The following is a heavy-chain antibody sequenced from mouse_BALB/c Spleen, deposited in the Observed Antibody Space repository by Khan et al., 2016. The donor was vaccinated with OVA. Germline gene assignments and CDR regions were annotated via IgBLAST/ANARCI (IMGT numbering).Heavy chain of an antibody. J-gene: IGHJ3*01. CDR2: INPSSGGT. CDR1: GYTFTSYY. CDR3: TRSGYGSCAY. D-gene: IGHD2-2*01. V-gene: IGHV1S81*02. Sequence: QVQLKQSGAELVKPGASVRLSCKASGYTFTSYYLYWVKQRPGQGLEWIGDINPSSGGTNFNEKFKSKATLTVDKSSSTAYIQLNSLTSEDSAVYYYTRSGYGSCAYWGQGTLVTVSA.